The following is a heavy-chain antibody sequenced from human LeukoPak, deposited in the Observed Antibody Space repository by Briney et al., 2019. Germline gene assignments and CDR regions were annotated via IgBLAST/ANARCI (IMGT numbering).Heavy chain of an antibody. Sequence: ASVKVSCKASGGTFSSYAISWVRQAPGQGLEWMGGIIPIFGTANYAQKFQGRVTITADESTSTAYMELSSLRSEDTAVYYCARDRPYDILTGSYYYGMDVWGQGTTVTVSS. V-gene: IGHV1-69*13. CDR2: IIPIFGTA. J-gene: IGHJ6*02. CDR3: ARDRPYDILTGSYYYGMDV. CDR1: GGTFSSYA. D-gene: IGHD3-9*01.